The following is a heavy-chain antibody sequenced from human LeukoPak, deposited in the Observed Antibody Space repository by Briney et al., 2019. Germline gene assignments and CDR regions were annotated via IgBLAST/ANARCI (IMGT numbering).Heavy chain of an antibody. D-gene: IGHD1-26*01. CDR3: AKDLGRYRNNYFDY. J-gene: IGHJ4*02. V-gene: IGHV3-23*01. CDR2: ISGSGGGT. CDR1: GFTFNSYA. Sequence: SGGSLRLSCAASGFTFNSYAMSWVPQAPEKGLEWVATISGSGGGTYYADSVKGRFTISRDESKNTLYLQMNSLRAEDTAVYYCAKDLGRYRNNYFDYWGQGTLVTVSS.